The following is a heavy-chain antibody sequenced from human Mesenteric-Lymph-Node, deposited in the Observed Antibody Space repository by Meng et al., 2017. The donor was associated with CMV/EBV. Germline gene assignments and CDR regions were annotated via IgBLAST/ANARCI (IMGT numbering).Heavy chain of an antibody. Sequence: GGSLRLSCAASGFTFTSYSMNWVRQAPGKGLEWVSSISSSSSYIYYADSVKGRFTISRDNAKNSLYLQMNSLRAEDTAVYYCAREYSSGWYLDYWGQGTLVTVSS. J-gene: IGHJ4*02. CDR1: GFTFTSYS. CDR3: AREYSSGWYLDY. V-gene: IGHV3-21*01. D-gene: IGHD6-19*01. CDR2: ISSSSSYI.